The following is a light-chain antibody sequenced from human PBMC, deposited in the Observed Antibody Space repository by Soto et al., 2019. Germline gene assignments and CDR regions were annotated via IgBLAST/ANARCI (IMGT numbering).Light chain of an antibody. CDR2: AAA. CDR1: QGIGNF. V-gene: IGKV1-27*01. Sequence: DIQMTQSPSSLSASVGDSVTITCRASQGIGNFLAWFQQRPGEPPKLLMYAAASLQLGVPSRFSGSGSGTDFTLTISSLQPEDVATYDCQKYDSAPWTFGQGTKVELK. J-gene: IGKJ1*01. CDR3: QKYDSAPWT.